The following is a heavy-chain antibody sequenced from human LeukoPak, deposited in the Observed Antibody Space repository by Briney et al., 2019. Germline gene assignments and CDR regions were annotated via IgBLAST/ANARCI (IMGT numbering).Heavy chain of an antibody. J-gene: IGHJ4*02. Sequence: GRSLRLSCAASGFTFSNYGMHWVRQAPGKGLEWVAIISSDGSNAYYADSVKGRLTISRDNSKNTLYLQMNSLRAEDTAVYYCAKVGDTSSWYWYFDYWGQGTLVTVSS. CDR2: ISSDGSNA. CDR1: GFTFSNYG. CDR3: AKVGDTSSWYWYFDY. V-gene: IGHV3-30*18. D-gene: IGHD6-13*01.